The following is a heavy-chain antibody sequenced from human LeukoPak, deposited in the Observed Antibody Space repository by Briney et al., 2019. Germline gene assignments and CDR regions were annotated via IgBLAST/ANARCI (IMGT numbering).Heavy chain of an antibody. CDR3: SRGLGYGDQDD. Sequence: SETLSLTCAVYGGSFSGYYWSWIRQPPGKGLEWIGEINHSGSTNYNASLKSGVSTSVDTTTNQSSLKLSSVTSAETAAFYSSRGLGYGDQDDWGQGTQVA. J-gene: IGHJ4*02. V-gene: IGHV4-34*01. CDR1: GGSFSGYY. D-gene: IGHD5-18*01. CDR2: INHSGST.